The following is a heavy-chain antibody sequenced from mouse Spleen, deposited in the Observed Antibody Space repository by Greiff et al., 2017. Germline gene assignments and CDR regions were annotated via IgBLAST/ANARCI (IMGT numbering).Heavy chain of an antibody. CDR2: ISGGGSYT. D-gene: IGHD1-1*01. Sequence: EVMLVESGGGLVKPGGSLKLSCAASGFTFSSYGMSWVRQTPEKRLEWVATISGGGSYTYYPDSVKGRFTISRDNAKNNLYLQMSSLRSEDTALYYCARDYGYAMDYWGQGTSVTVSS. CDR1: GFTFSSYG. V-gene: IGHV5-9-2*01. CDR3: ARDYGYAMDY. J-gene: IGHJ4*01.